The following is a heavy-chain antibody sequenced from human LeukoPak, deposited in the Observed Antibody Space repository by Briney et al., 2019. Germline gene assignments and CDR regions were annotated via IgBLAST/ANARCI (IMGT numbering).Heavy chain of an antibody. CDR2: INAGNGST. V-gene: IGHV1-3*01. CDR3: ARDRGGSGSYLGRYLNY. Sequence: GASVKVSCKASGYTFTSYAMHWVRQAPGQRLEWMGWINAGNGSTKYSQKFQGRVTITRDTSASTAYMELSSLRSEDTAVYYCARDRGGSGSYLGRYLNYWGQGTLVTVSS. D-gene: IGHD3-10*01. CDR1: GYTFTSYA. J-gene: IGHJ4*02.